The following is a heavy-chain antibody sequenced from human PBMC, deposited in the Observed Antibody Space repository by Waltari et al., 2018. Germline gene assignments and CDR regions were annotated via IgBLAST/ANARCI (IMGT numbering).Heavy chain of an antibody. CDR1: GYSISSGYY. J-gene: IGHJ5*02. CDR2: IYHSGST. CDR3: ARQGEGDGYNPNWFDP. V-gene: IGHV4-38-2*01. Sequence: QVQLQESGPGLVKPPETLSLTCAVSGYSISSGYYWGWIRQPPGKGLEWIGSIYHSGSTYYNPSLKSRVTISVDTSKNQFSLKLSSVTAADTAVYYCARQGEGDGYNPNWFDPWGQGTLVTVSS. D-gene: IGHD5-12*01.